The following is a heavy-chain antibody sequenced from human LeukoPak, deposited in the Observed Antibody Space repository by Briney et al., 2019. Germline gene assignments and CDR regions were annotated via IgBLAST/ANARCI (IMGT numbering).Heavy chain of an antibody. Sequence: PSETLSLTCAVYGVSFSGYYWSWIRQPPGKGLEWIGEINHSGSTNYNPSLKSRVTISVDTSKNQFSLKLSSVTAADTAVYYCARIGYYYDSSGYYRGKYTKKYYLDYWGQGTLVTVSS. CDR3: ARIGYYYDSSGYYRGKYTKKYYLDY. CDR1: GVSFSGYY. J-gene: IGHJ4*02. D-gene: IGHD3-22*01. CDR2: INHSGST. V-gene: IGHV4-34*01.